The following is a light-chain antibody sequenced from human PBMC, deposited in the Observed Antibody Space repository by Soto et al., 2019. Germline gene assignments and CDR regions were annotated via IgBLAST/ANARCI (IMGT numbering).Light chain of an antibody. V-gene: IGKV1-5*01. Sequence: DIQMTQAPSTLSASIGDRVIITCRASQSISTWLAWYQQKPGKAPKLLISDASILESGVPSRFSGSTSGTQFTLTISSLQPDDFATYYCQQYHTYPTFGQGTKVDIK. J-gene: IGKJ1*01. CDR1: QSISTW. CDR3: QQYHTYPT. CDR2: DAS.